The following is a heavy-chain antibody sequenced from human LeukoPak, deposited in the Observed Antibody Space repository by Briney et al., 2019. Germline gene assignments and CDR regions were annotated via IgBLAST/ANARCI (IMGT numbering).Heavy chain of an antibody. CDR3: ATEHVRLQPYYYYGMDV. D-gene: IGHD4-11*01. CDR1: GFTFSSYG. Sequence: GGSLRLSCAASGFTFSSYGMHWVRQAPGKGLEWVAVISYDGSNKYYADSVKGRFTISRDNSKNTLWLQMNSLRAEDTAVYYCATEHVRLQPYYYYGMDVWGQGTTVPVSS. CDR2: ISYDGSNK. J-gene: IGHJ6*02. V-gene: IGHV3-30*03.